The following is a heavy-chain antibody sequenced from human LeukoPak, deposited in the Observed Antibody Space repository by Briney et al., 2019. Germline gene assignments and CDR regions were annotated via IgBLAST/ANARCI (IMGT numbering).Heavy chain of an antibody. CDR2: IEGDGSEK. CDR3: AGGSGWLIDY. V-gene: IGHV3-7*03. Sequence: QTGGPLRLSCAASGFTFSSFWMNWVRHTPGKGLEWVANIEGDGSEKNYMDSVKGRFTISRDNAKKSLHLQMNSLRAEDTGVYYCAGGSGWLIDYWGQGTLVTVSS. J-gene: IGHJ4*02. D-gene: IGHD6-19*01. CDR1: GFTFSSFW.